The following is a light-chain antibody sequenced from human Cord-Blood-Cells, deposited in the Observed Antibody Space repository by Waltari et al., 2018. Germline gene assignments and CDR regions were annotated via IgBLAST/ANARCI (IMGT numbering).Light chain of an antibody. CDR2: EGS. J-gene: IGLJ2*01. CDR1: SSDVGSYNL. Sequence: QSALTQPASVSGSPGQSITISCTGTSSDVGSYNLVSWYQQHPGKAPKLMIYEGSKRPSGVSNRFSGSKSGNTASLTISGLQAEDEADYYCCSYAGSSTVVF. V-gene: IGLV2-23*01. CDR3: CSYAGSSTVV.